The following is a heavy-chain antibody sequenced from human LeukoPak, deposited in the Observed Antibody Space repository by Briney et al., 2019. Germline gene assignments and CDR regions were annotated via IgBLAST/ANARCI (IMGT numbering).Heavy chain of an antibody. CDR2: VSFSGNT. D-gene: IGHD3-9*01. V-gene: IGHV4-59*12. J-gene: IGHJ4*02. CDR3: ARAGVLVNPFDY. CDR1: GVSISGFY. Sequence: SETLSLTCAVSGVSISGFYWSWIRQPPGKGLEWIGYVSFSGNTNYNPSLKSRVTISLDTSKNQFSLKLSSVTAADTAVYYCARAGVLVNPFDYWGQGTLVTVSS.